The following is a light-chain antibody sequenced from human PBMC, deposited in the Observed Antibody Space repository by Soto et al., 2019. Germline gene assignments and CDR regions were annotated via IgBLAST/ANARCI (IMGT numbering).Light chain of an antibody. CDR2: WAS. Sequence: DVVMTQSPDSLAVSLGERATIKCKSGQSPLWSPNNKNYLAWYQQKPGQPPKLLISWASTRESGVPDRFSGSGSETDFTLTISSLQAEDVAVYYCQQYHRIPATFGQGTRLEIK. V-gene: IGKV4-1*01. J-gene: IGKJ2*01. CDR1: QSPLWSPNNKNY. CDR3: QQYHRIPAT.